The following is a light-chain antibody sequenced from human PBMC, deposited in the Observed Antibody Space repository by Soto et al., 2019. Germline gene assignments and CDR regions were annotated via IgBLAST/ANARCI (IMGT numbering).Light chain of an antibody. V-gene: IGKV1-5*01. CDR3: QHYNSYSEA. CDR1: QSILTW. Sequence: GGRVTITCRASQSILTWLAWYQQKPGKAPKLLIYDASNLQSGVPSRFSGSVSGTEFTLTISCLQPDDFATYYCQHYNSYSEAFAQGTKVDI. J-gene: IGKJ1*01. CDR2: DAS.